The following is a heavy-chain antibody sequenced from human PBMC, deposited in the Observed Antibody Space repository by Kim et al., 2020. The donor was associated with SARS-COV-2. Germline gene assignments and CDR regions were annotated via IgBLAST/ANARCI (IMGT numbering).Heavy chain of an antibody. V-gene: IGHV5-10-1*01. CDR3: ARHLEGYCSGGSCLNWFDP. D-gene: IGHD2-15*01. Sequence: GASLKISCKGSGYSFTSYWISWVRQMPGKGLEWMGRIDLSDSYTNYSPSFQGHVTISADKSISTAYLQWSSLKASDTAMYYCARHLEGYCSGGSCLNWFDPWGQGTLVTVSS. CDR2: IDLSDSYT. CDR1: GYSFTSYW. J-gene: IGHJ5*02.